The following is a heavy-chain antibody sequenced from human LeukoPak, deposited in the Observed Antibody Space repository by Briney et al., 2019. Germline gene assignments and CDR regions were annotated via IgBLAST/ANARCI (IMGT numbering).Heavy chain of an antibody. J-gene: IGHJ6*02. CDR2: IYYSGST. CDR1: GGSISSSSYY. D-gene: IGHD2-21*02. Sequence: SETLSLTCTVSGGSISSSSYYWGWIRQTPGKGLEWIGSIYYSGSTYYNPSLKSRVTISVDTSKNQFSLKLSSVTAADTAVYYCARISKCGGDCYRHYYYYGMDVWGQGTTVTVSS. V-gene: IGHV4-39*01. CDR3: ARISKCGGDCYRHYYYYGMDV.